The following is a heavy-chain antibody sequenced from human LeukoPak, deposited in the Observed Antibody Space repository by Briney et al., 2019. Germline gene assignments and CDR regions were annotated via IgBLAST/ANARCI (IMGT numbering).Heavy chain of an antibody. CDR3: ARGVRGRVPAAMSAFDI. V-gene: IGHV3-64*01. Sequence: GGSLRLSCAASGFTFSSYAMHWVRQAPGKGLEYVSAISSNGGSTYYANSVKGRFTISRDNSKNTLYLQMGSLRAEDMAVYYCARGVRGRVPAAMSAFDIWGQGTMVTVSS. J-gene: IGHJ3*02. CDR1: GFTFSSYA. CDR2: ISSNGGST. D-gene: IGHD2-2*01.